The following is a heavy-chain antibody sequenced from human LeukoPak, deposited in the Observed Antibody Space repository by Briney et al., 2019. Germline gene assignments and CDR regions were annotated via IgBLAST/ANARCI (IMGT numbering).Heavy chain of an antibody. D-gene: IGHD6-13*01. CDR1: IKSYW. J-gene: IGHJ6*02. CDR2: IYPGDSDT. CDR3: ARSALPVAAAVDYYYGMDV. V-gene: IGHV5-51*01. Sequence: GESLKISCKGSIKSYWIAWVRQMPGKGLEWMGIIYPGDSDTRYSPSFQGQVTISVDKSINTAYLQWSSLKASDTAMYYCARSALPVAAAVDYYYGMDVWGQGTTVTVSS.